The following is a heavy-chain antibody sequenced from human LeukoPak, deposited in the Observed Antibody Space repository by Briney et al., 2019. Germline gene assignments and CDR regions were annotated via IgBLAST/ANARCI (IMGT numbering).Heavy chain of an antibody. CDR2: INSDGSSI. V-gene: IGHV3-74*01. D-gene: IGHD6-19*01. CDR3: ARGIAYSSGWCPFDY. J-gene: IGHJ4*02. Sequence: GGSLRLSCVASEFTFSSYWTHWVREAPGKGVVWVSRINSDGSSISYANSVKGRFTISRDNAKNTFYLQMNSLRAEDTAVYYCARGIAYSSGWCPFDYWGRGPLVTVSS. CDR1: EFTFSSYW.